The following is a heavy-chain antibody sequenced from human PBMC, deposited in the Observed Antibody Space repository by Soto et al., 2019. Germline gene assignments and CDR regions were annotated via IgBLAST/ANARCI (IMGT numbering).Heavy chain of an antibody. V-gene: IGHV4-59*01. CDR2: MHHTQGT. CDR3: ARVPFVGYFDWLDP. Sequence: SETLSLTCSVSGASISSYYWTWIRQPPGGGLEWIGYMHHTQGTNDNPSLRGRVHMSIDTSMNQFSLRLTSVTAADTAVYYCARVPFVGYFDWLDPWGQGTLVTISS. J-gene: IGHJ5*01. CDR1: GASISSYY. D-gene: IGHD3-9*01.